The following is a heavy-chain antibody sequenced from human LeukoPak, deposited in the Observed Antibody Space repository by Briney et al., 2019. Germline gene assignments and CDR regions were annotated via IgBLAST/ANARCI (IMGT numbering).Heavy chain of an antibody. CDR3: TRAPNYYGSGSYYNGVNDAFDI. CDR2: IRSKAYGGTT. V-gene: IGHV3-49*03. D-gene: IGHD3-10*01. J-gene: IGHJ3*02. Sequence: PGGSLRLSCTAFGFTFGDYAMSWFRQAPGKGLEWVGFIRSKAYGGTTEYAASVKGRFTISRDDSKSIAYLQMNSLKTEDTAVYYCTRAPNYYGSGSYYNGVNDAFDIWGQGTMVTVSS. CDR1: GFTFGDYA.